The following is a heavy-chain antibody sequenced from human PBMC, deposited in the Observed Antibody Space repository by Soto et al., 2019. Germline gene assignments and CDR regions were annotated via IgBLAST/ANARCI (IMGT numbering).Heavy chain of an antibody. CDR1: GFTFSKAR. Sequence: GGAPRLSRGGSGFTFSKARDGWGRQGPGKGVEWVGCIKSKTDGGTTDYAAPVKGRFTISRDDSKNTLYLQMNSLKTEDTAVYYCTTGGERITMIVVAPGGFDYWGQGTLVTVSS. J-gene: IGHJ4*02. CDR2: IKSKTDGGTT. CDR3: TTGGERITMIVVAPGGFDY. V-gene: IGHV3-15*01. D-gene: IGHD3-22*01.